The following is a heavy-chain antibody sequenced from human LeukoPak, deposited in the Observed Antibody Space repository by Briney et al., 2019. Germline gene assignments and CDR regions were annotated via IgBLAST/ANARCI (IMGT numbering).Heavy chain of an antibody. Sequence: PGGSLRLSCAASGFTFNSYSMNWVRQARGKGLEGVSSISSSNSYIYYADSVKGRFTISRDNAKNSLYLQMNSLRAEDTAVYYCARVLGSYYYYGMDVWGQGTTVTVSS. V-gene: IGHV3-21*01. J-gene: IGHJ6*02. D-gene: IGHD3-10*02. CDR1: GFTFNSYS. CDR3: ARVLGSYYYYGMDV. CDR2: ISSSNSYI.